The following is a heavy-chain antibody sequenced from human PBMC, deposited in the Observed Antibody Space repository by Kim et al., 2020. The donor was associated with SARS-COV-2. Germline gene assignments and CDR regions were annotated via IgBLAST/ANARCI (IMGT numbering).Heavy chain of an antibody. D-gene: IGHD2-21*01. V-gene: IGHV1-3*01. J-gene: IGHJ6*03. CDR3: ARDGAGVDHYYYMDV. CDR2: INADNGNT. CDR1: GYIFTSYL. Sequence: ASVKVSCKASGYIFTSYLIHWVRQAPGQRLEWMGWINADNGNTKYSQKLQGRVTITMDTSSSTVYMELSSLRSQDTAVYYCARDGAGVDHYYYMDVCGKG.